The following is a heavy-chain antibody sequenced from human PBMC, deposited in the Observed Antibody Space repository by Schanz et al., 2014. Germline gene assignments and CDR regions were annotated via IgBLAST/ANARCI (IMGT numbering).Heavy chain of an antibody. J-gene: IGHJ5*02. CDR3: ARGPLGTSP. CDR2: ISPYTGNT. CDR1: GYTFSDYG. V-gene: IGHV1-18*01. Sequence: QVQLVQSGDEVKKPGASVKVSCKTSGYTFSDYGITWVRQAPGQGLEWVGWISPYTGNTHYFDKMEGRVTMTTDTSISTAYMELSRLKSDDTAVYYCARGPLGTSPWGQGTLVTVSS. D-gene: IGHD5-12*01.